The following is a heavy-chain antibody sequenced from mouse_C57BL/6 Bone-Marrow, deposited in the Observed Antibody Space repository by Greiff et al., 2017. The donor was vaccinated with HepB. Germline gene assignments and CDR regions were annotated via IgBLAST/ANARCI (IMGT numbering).Heavy chain of an antibody. CDR3: ARDYYGSSYAMDY. J-gene: IGHJ4*01. D-gene: IGHD1-1*01. V-gene: IGHV7-3*01. CDR1: GFTFTDYY. Sequence: EVKVEESGGGLVQPGGSLSLSCAASGFTFTDYYMSWVRQPPGKALEWLGFIRNKANGYTTEYSASVKGRFTISRDNSQSILYLQMNALRAEDSATYYCARDYYGSSYAMDYWGQGTSVTVSS. CDR2: IRNKANGYTT.